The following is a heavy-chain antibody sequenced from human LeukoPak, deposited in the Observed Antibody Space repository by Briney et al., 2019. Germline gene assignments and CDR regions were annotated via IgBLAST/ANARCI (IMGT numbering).Heavy chain of an antibody. V-gene: IGHV3-74*01. CDR1: GFTYSRYW. J-gene: IGHJ1*01. Sequence: PGGPLRLSRVGSGFTYSRYWMHWPRQAPGKGVAGVSRIQRDGSTNYAESANGRFTISRDNAKNTVSLQMNSLRADDTGVYFCARAPSEIGGYYPEYFRHWGEGTLVTVSS. CDR3: ARAPSEIGGYYPEYFRH. CDR2: IQRDGST. D-gene: IGHD3-22*01.